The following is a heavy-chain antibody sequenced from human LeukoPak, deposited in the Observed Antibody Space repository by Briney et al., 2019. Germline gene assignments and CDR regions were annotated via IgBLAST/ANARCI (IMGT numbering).Heavy chain of an antibody. CDR2: IVVGSGNT. J-gene: IGHJ1*01. V-gene: IGHV1-58*02. CDR1: GLTFTSSA. Sequence: GASVKVSCKASGLTFTSSAMQWVRQARGQRLEWIGWIVVGSGNTNYAQKFQGRVTMTEDTSADTAFMELSSLRSEDTAVYYCATQSLLAGVPYGYFQHWGPGTLVTVSS. CDR3: ATQSLLAGVPYGYFQH. D-gene: IGHD3-10*01.